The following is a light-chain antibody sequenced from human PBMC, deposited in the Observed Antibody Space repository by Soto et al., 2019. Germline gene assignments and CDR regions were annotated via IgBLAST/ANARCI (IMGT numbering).Light chain of an antibody. CDR1: SSDVGGYNY. Sequence: QSALTQPASVSGSPRQSITISCTGTSSDVGGYNYVSWYQQHPGKAPKLMIYEVTKRPSGVPDRFSGSKSGNTASLTVSGLQAEDEADYYCSSHAGSINVIFGGGTKLTVL. CDR3: SSHAGSINVI. J-gene: IGLJ2*01. V-gene: IGLV2-8*01. CDR2: EVT.